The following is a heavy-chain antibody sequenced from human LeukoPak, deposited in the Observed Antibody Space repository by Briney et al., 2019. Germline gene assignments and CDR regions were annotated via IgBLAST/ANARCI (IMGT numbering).Heavy chain of an antibody. CDR1: GFTFSSYA. J-gene: IGHJ6*03. D-gene: IGHD1-26*01. CDR2: ITGGGGST. Sequence: GGSLRLSCVASGFTFSSYAMSWVRQAPGKGLEWVSGITGGGGSTYYADSAKGRFTISRDNAKNTLYLQMNSLRVEDTAVYYCANHVGVTTHYYYYMDVWGKGTTVTVSS. V-gene: IGHV3-23*01. CDR3: ANHVGVTTHYYYYMDV.